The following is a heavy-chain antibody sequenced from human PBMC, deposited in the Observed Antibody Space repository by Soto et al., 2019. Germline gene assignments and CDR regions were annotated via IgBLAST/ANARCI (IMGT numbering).Heavy chain of an antibody. D-gene: IGHD6-13*01. CDR2: INAGNGNT. V-gene: IGHV1-3*01. Sequence: GASVKVSGKASGYTFTSYAMHWVRQAPGQRLEWMGWINAGNGNTKYSQKFQGRVTITRDTSASTAYMELSSLRSEDTAVYYCARGSSWYIGDYWGQGTLVTVSS. CDR1: GYTFTSYA. CDR3: ARGSSWYIGDY. J-gene: IGHJ4*02.